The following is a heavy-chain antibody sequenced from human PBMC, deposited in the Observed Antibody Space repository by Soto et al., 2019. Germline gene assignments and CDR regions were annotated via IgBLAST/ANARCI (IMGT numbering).Heavy chain of an antibody. CDR2: ISWNSGSI. CDR1: GFTFDDYA. Sequence: EVQLVESGGGLVQPGRSLRLSCAASGFTFDDYAMHWVRQAPGKGLEWVSGISWNSGSIGYADSVKGRFTISRDNAKNSLYLQMNSLRAEDTALYYCAKDSGGYARAPNCFDCWGQGTLVTVSS. J-gene: IGHJ4*02. CDR3: AKDSGGYARAPNCFDC. D-gene: IGHD5-12*01. V-gene: IGHV3-9*01.